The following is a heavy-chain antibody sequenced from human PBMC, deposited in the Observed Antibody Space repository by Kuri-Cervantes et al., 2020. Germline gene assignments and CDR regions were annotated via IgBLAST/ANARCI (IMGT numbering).Heavy chain of an antibody. V-gene: IGHV3-21*01. Sequence: GESLKISCTTSGFTFGDYAMSWFRQAPGKGLEWVSSISSSSSYIYYADSVKGRFTISRDNAKNSLYLQMNSLRAEDTAVYYCARDQRTTVTIFGDWYFDLWGRGTLVTVSS. CDR2: ISSSSSYI. CDR3: ARDQRTTVTIFGDWYFDL. CDR1: GFTFGDYA. D-gene: IGHD4-17*01. J-gene: IGHJ2*01.